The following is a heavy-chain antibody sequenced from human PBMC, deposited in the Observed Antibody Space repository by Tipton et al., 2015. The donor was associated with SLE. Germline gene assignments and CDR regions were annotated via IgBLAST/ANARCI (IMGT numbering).Heavy chain of an antibody. CDR2: IYYSGST. V-gene: IGHV4-59*01. CDR1: GGSISSYY. Sequence: TQSLTCTVSGGSISSYYWSWIRQPPGKGLEWIGYIYYSGSTNYNPSLKSRVTISVDTSKNQFSLKLSSVTAADTAVYYCARDAGGGMDVWGQGTTVTVSS. D-gene: IGHD3-10*01. CDR3: ARDAGGGMDV. J-gene: IGHJ6*02.